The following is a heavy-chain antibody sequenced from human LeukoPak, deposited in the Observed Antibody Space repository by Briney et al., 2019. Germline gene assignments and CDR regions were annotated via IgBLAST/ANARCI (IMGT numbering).Heavy chain of an antibody. CDR1: GGSISSYY. D-gene: IGHD3-10*01. CDR3: ARAGGYYSYYYGMDV. Sequence: PSETLSLTCTVSGGSISSYYWSWIRQPPGKGLEWIGYIYYSGSTNYDPSLKSRVTISVDTSKNQFSLKLSSVTAADTAVYYCARAGGYYSYYYGMDVWGQGTTVTVSS. CDR2: IYYSGST. J-gene: IGHJ6*02. V-gene: IGHV4-59*01.